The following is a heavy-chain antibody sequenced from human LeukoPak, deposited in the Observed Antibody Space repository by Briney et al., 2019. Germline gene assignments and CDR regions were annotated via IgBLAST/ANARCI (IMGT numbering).Heavy chain of an antibody. J-gene: IGHJ6*03. CDR3: ARDYYDSSGYSKAGYMDV. CDR2: ISSSSSTI. V-gene: IGHV3-48*04. Sequence: GGSLRLSCVASGFSFSSYSTNWVRQAPGKGLEWVSYISSSSSTIYYADSVKGRFTVSRDNAKNSLYLQMNSLRAEDTAVYYCARDYYDSSGYSKAGYMDVWGKGTTVTVSS. CDR1: GFSFSSYS. D-gene: IGHD3-22*01.